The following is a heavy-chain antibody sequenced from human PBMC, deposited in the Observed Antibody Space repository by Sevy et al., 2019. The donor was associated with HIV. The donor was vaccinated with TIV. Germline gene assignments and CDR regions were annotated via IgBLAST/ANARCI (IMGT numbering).Heavy chain of an antibody. CDR3: ARDRVVHYWYFDL. D-gene: IGHD3-16*02. J-gene: IGHJ2*01. CDR2: IYPSGTT. Sequence: SETLSLTCTVSGGSMSLYYWSWIRHPAGKRLEWIGRIYPSGTTNYNPSLKSRVTMSIDASKKQFSLKLSSVTAADTAVYYCARDRVVHYWYFDLRGRGTLVTVSS. V-gene: IGHV4-4*07. CDR1: GGSMSLYY.